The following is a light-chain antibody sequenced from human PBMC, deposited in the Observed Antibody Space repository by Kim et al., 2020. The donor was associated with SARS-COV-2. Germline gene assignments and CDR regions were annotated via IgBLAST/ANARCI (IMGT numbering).Light chain of an antibody. V-gene: IGKV1-39*01. CDR3: QQSDSIPYT. Sequence: DIQMTQSPSSLSASVGDRVTITCRASQSISKYLNWYQKKPGKAPKLLIFAASRLDSGVPLRFSGSGSGTDFTLTISSLQPEDFTTYYCQQSDSIPYTFGQGTKLEI. CDR1: QSISKY. CDR2: AAS. J-gene: IGKJ2*01.